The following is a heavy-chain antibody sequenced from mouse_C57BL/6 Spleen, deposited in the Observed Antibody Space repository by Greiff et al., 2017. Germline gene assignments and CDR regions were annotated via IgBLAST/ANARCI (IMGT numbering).Heavy chain of an antibody. CDR3: ARSSYYSNYGYYFDY. V-gene: IGHV3-6*01. Sequence: EVQLQQSGPGLVKPSQSLSLTCSVTGYSITSGYYWNWIRQFPGNKLEWMGYISYDGSNNYNPSLKNRISITRDTSKNQFFLKLNSVTTEDTATYYCARSSYYSNYGYYFDYWGQGTTLTVSS. D-gene: IGHD2-5*01. CDR2: ISYDGSN. CDR1: GYSITSGYY. J-gene: IGHJ2*01.